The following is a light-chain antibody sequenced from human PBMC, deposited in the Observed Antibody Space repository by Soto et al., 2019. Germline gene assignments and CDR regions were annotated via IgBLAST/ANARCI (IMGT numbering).Light chain of an antibody. V-gene: IGLV1-47*01. CDR3: ASWDDSLSVHFV. CDR1: SSNIGSNY. J-gene: IGLJ1*01. Sequence: QAVVTQPPSASGTPGQRVTISCSGSSSNIGSNYVYWYQQLPGTAPKLLISRNDQRPSGVPDRFSGSKSGTSASLAIRGLRSEDEADYYCASWDDSLSVHFVFGTGTKLTVL. CDR2: RND.